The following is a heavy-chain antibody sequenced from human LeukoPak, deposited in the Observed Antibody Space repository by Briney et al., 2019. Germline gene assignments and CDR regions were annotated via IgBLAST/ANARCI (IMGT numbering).Heavy chain of an antibody. CDR1: GFTFDDYA. V-gene: IGHV3-9*01. CDR3: AKDYCGGDCYSGWYFDL. CDR2: ISYNSDAI. J-gene: IGHJ2*01. Sequence: GGSLRLSCAASGFTFDDYAMHWVRQAPGKGLEWVSGISYNSDAIAYADSVKGRFTISRDNAKNSLYLQMNSLRAEDTALYYCAKDYCGGDCYSGWYFDLWGRGTLVTVSS. D-gene: IGHD2-21*02.